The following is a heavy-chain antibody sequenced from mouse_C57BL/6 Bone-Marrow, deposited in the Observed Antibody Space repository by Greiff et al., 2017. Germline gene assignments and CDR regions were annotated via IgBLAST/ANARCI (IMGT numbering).Heavy chain of an antibody. CDR2: FHPYNDDT. D-gene: IGHD2-1*01. CDR3: ARGGNYGGYYFDY. Sequence: VQLQQSGAELVQPGASVKMSCKASGYTFTTYPIEWMKQHHGKSLEWIGNFHPYNDDTKYNEKFKGKATLTVEKSSSTVYLELSRLTSDDSAVYYCARGGNYGGYYFDYWGQGTTLTVSS. J-gene: IGHJ2*01. V-gene: IGHV1-47*01. CDR1: GYTFTTYP.